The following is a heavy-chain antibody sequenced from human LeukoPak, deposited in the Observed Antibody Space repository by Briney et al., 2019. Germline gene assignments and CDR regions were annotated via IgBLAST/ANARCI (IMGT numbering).Heavy chain of an antibody. Sequence: GGSLRLSCTASGFTLTSYGMNWVRQAPGKGLEWVSFIDTSGSYTYYGDSLKGRVTISRDNAKNSLYLQMNSLRAEDTAVYYCARDTGWYYYDKWGQGTLVTVSS. V-gene: IGHV3-21*01. D-gene: IGHD3-22*01. CDR1: GFTLTSYG. CDR3: ARDTGWYYYDK. CDR2: IDTSGSYT. J-gene: IGHJ4*02.